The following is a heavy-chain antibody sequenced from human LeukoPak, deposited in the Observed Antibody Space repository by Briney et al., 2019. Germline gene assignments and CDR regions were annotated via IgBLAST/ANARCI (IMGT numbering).Heavy chain of an antibody. CDR3: AKDRYGSGSCNWFDP. V-gene: IGHV3-23*01. J-gene: IGHJ5*02. Sequence: GGSLRLSCAASGFTFSSYAMSWVRQAPGKGLEWVSAISGSGGSTYYADSVKGRFTISRDNSKNTLYLQMNSLRAEDTAVYYRAKDRYGSGSCNWFDPWGQGTLVTVSS. CDR2: ISGSGGST. D-gene: IGHD3-10*01. CDR1: GFTFSSYA.